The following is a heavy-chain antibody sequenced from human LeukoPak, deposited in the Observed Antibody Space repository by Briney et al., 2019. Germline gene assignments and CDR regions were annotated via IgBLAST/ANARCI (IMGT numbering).Heavy chain of an antibody. V-gene: IGHV3-74*01. CDR2: INSDESST. CDR1: GFTFSSYW. Sequence: GSLRLSCAASGFTFSSYWMHWVRQAPGKGLMWLSRINSDESSTSYADSVKGRFTISRDNAQNTLYLQMNSLRAEDTAVYYCARALAVAGSVGGLVDWGQGTLVTVSS. CDR3: ARALAVAGSVGGLVD. D-gene: IGHD6-19*01. J-gene: IGHJ4*02.